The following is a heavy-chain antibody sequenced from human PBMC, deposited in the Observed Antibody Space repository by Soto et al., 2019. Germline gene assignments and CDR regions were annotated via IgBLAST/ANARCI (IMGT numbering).Heavy chain of an antibody. CDR3: ARYTDYGDYMMWFDP. Sequence: SETLSLTCTVSVGSISSGDYYWSWIRQPPGKGLEWIGYIYYSGSTYYNPSLKSRVTISVDTSKNQFSLKLSSVTAADTAVYYCARYTDYGDYMMWFDPWGQGTLLTVSS. CDR1: VGSISSGDYY. CDR2: IYYSGST. V-gene: IGHV4-30-4*01. D-gene: IGHD4-17*01. J-gene: IGHJ5*02.